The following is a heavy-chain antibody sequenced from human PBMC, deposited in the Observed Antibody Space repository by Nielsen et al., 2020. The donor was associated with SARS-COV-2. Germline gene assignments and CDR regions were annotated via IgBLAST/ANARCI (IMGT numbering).Heavy chain of an antibody. J-gene: IGHJ5*02. D-gene: IGHD2-2*01. Sequence: ASVKVSCKASGYTFTGYYMHWVRQAPGQGLEWMGWISAYNGNTNYAQKLQGRVTMTTDTSTSTAYMELRSLRSDDTAVYYCARYCSSTSCPYNWFDPWGQGTLVTVSS. CDR3: ARYCSSTSCPYNWFDP. V-gene: IGHV1-18*04. CDR2: ISAYNGNT. CDR1: GYTFTGYY.